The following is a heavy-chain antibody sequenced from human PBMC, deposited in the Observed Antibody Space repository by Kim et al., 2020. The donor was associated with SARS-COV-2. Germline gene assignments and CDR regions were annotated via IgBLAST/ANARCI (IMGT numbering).Heavy chain of an antibody. CDR2: ISYDGSNK. CDR1: GFTFSSYG. D-gene: IGHD3-10*01. Sequence: GGSLRLSCAASGFTFSSYGMHWVRQAPGKGLEWVAVISYDGSNKYYADSVKGRFTISRDNSKNTLYLQMNSLRAEDTAVYYCAKVGITMVRGVMRDYYFDYWGQGTLVTVSS. CDR3: AKVGITMVRGVMRDYYFDY. J-gene: IGHJ4*02. V-gene: IGHV3-30*18.